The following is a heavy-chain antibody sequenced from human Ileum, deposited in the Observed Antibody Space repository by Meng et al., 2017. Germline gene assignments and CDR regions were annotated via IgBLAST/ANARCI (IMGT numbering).Heavy chain of an antibody. CDR3: VRSASRSAWYFDH. V-gene: IGHV4-34*02. CDR1: GGSFWSYQ. Sequence: GLLKPRGARPLTPSETLFLPCAGDGGSFWSYQWRWIRQAPGKGMEWNGENLDSGSLNNKLTIKSQVTISVDTFKNQYSLRVTSVTDEDRAVYYCVRSASRSAWYFDHWGQGTLVTVSS. CDR2: NLDSGSL. D-gene: IGHD2-15*01. J-gene: IGHJ4*02.